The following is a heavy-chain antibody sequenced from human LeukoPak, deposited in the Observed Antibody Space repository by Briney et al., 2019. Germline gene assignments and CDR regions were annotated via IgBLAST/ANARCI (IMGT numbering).Heavy chain of an antibody. D-gene: IGHD3-10*01. Sequence: ASVKVSCKASGYTFTGYYMHWVRQAPGQGLEWMGWINPNSGGTNYAQKFQGRVTMTRDTSISTAYMELSRLRSDDTAVYYRAGTNYYYGSGRYGMDVWGQGTTVTVSS. V-gene: IGHV1-2*02. CDR1: GYTFTGYY. CDR2: INPNSGGT. CDR3: AGTNYYYGSGRYGMDV. J-gene: IGHJ6*02.